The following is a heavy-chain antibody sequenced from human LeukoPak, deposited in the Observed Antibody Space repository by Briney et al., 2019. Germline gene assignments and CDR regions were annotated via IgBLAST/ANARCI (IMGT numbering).Heavy chain of an antibody. V-gene: IGHV1-69*13. J-gene: IGHJ4*02. D-gene: IGHD3-22*01. CDR3: ARDWYYYDSSGYYYALRY. CDR2: IIPIFGTA. CDR1: GGTFSSYA. Sequence: SVKVSCKASGGTFSSYAISWVRQAPGQGLEWMGGIIPIFGTANYAQKFQGGVTITADESTSTAYMELSSLRSEDTAVYYCARDWYYYDSSGYYYALRYWGQGTLVTVSS.